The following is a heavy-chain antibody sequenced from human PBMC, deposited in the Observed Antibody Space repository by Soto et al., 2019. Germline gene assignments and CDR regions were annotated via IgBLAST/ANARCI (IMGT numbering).Heavy chain of an antibody. J-gene: IGHJ3*01. CDR1: GFTFSIYV. CDR3: ARVQGTARNAFDV. D-gene: IGHD6-6*01. Sequence: EVQLLESGGGLVQPGGALRLTCAASGFTFSIYVMTWVRQAPGKGLEWVSAVSGGAGSTYYADSVKGRFSTSRDNSKNTLYLPMNSLTADDTAVYYCARVQGTARNAFDVWGHGTMVTVSS. CDR2: VSGGAGST. V-gene: IGHV3-23*01.